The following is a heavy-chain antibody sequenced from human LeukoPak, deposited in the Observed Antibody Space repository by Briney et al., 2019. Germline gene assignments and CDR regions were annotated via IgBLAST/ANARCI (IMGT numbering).Heavy chain of an antibody. V-gene: IGHV4-59*08. CDR3: ARDAGVYWYFDL. Sequence: SETLSLTCTVSGGSISSYYWSWIRQPPGKGLEWIGYIYYSGRTNYNPSLKSRVTISVDTSKNQFSLKPSSVTAADTAVYYCARDAGVYWYFDLWGRGTLVTVSS. CDR1: GGSISSYY. CDR2: IYYSGRT. J-gene: IGHJ2*01. D-gene: IGHD3-10*01.